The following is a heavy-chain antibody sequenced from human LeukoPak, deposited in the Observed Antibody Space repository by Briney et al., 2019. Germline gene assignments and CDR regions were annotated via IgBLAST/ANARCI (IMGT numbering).Heavy chain of an antibody. CDR1: GFALSSHW. Sequence: GGSLRLSCAASGFALSSHWMTWVRQVPGRGPEWVANVNRDGSETYYLDSVKGRFTISKGNAKNSLYLQMNSLRAEDTALYHCARNNGMDVWGQGTAVIVSS. CDR3: ARNNGMDV. CDR2: VNRDGSET. V-gene: IGHV3-7*03. J-gene: IGHJ6*02.